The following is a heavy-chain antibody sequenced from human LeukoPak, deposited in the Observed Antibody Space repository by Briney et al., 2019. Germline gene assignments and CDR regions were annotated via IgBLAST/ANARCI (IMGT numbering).Heavy chain of an antibody. D-gene: IGHD3-3*01. CDR1: GGSISSYY. Sequence: SETLSLTCTVSGGSISSYYWSWVRQPPGKGLEWIGEIYHSGSTNYNPSLKSRVTISVDKSKNQFSLKLSSVTAADTAVYYCARASYDYDFWSGYYGPGNMDVWGKGTTVTVSS. CDR2: IYHSGST. V-gene: IGHV4-4*02. J-gene: IGHJ6*03. CDR3: ARASYDYDFWSGYYGPGNMDV.